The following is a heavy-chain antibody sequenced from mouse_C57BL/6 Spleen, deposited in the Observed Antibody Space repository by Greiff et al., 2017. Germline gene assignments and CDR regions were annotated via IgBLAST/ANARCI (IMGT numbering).Heavy chain of an antibody. CDR1: GYTFTEYT. CDR2: FYPGSGSI. J-gene: IGHJ3*01. V-gene: IGHV1-62-2*01. Sequence: QVQLQQSGAELVKPGASVKLSCKASGYTFTEYTIHWVKQRSGQGLEWIGWFYPGSGSIKYNEKFKDKDTLTADKSSSTVYMELSRLTSEDSAVYFCARHEERIYDGYYGAWFAYWGQGTLVTVSA. D-gene: IGHD2-3*01. CDR3: ARHEERIYDGYYGAWFAY.